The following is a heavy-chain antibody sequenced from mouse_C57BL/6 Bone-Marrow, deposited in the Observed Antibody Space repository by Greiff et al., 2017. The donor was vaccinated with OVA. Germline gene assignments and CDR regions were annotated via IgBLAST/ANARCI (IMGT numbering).Heavy chain of an antibody. J-gene: IGHJ3*01. V-gene: IGHV1-19*01. CDR1: GYTFTDYY. CDR3: ARRDWGGRFAY. CDR2: INPYNGGT. D-gene: IGHD4-1*01. Sequence: EVQLQQSGPVLVKPGASVKMSCKASGYTFTDYYMNWVKQSHGKSLEWIGVINPYNGGTSYNQKFKGKATLTVDKSSSTAYLELNSLPSEDSAVYYGARRDWGGRFAYWGQGTLGTVSA.